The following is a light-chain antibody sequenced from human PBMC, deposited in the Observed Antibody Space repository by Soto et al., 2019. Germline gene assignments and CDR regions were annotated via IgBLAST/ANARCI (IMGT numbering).Light chain of an antibody. J-gene: IGLJ3*02. CDR2: EVS. CDR1: SSDVGSYNL. CDR3: SSYAGSSGV. V-gene: IGLV2-23*02. Sequence: QSALTQPASVSGSPGQSITISCTGTSSDVGSYNLVSWYQQHPGKAPKLMIYEVSKRPSGVSNRFSGSKSGNTASLTISGLQAEDEADYYCSSYAGSSGVFGGGTKVTVL.